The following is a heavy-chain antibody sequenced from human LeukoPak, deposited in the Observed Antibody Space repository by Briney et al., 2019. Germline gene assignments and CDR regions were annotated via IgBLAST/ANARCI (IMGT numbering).Heavy chain of an antibody. CDR3: ARVPRSYYYYYYMDV. CDR2: IYYSGSS. CDR1: GASISSYY. Sequence: SETLSLTCTVSGASISSYYWSWIRQPPGKGLEWLGYIYYSGSSNYNPSLKSRVTISADTSKNQFSLKLSSVTAADTAVYYCARVPRSYYYYYYMDVWGKGTTVTVSS. V-gene: IGHV4-59*01. J-gene: IGHJ6*03.